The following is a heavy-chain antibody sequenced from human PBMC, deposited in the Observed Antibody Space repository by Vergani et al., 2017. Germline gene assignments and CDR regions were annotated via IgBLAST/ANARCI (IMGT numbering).Heavy chain of an antibody. Sequence: EVQLLQSGGGVIQPGGSVRLSCAASGFTFSACPMTWVRQAPGKGLEWVSAISARYPSTYYADSVKGRFTISRDNSKNTLYLQMNSLRAEDTAVYYCAKEGYDFWSGYVPVPDYWGQGTLVTVSS. CDR2: ISARYPST. D-gene: IGHD3-3*01. J-gene: IGHJ4*02. V-gene: IGHV3-23*01. CDR1: GFTFSACP. CDR3: AKEGYDFWSGYVPVPDY.